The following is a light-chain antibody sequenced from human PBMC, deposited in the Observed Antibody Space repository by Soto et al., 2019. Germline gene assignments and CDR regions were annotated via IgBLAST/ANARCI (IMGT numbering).Light chain of an antibody. CDR2: GNS. CDR1: SSNIGAGYD. V-gene: IGLV1-40*01. J-gene: IGLJ1*01. CDR3: QSYDSSLSGYV. Sequence: QYVLTQPPSVSGAPGQMVTISCTGSSSNIGAGYDVHWYQQLPGTAPKLLIYGNSNRPSGVPDRFSGSKSGTSASLAITGLQAEDEADYYCQSYDSSLSGYVFGTGTKVTVL.